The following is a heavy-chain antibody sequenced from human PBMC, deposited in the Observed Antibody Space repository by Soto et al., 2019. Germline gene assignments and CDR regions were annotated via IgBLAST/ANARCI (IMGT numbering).Heavy chain of an antibody. CDR2: IYSGGST. Sequence: GGSLRLSCAASGFTVSSNYMSWVRQAPGEGLEWVSVIYSGGSTYYADSVKGRFTISRDNSKNTLYLQMNSLRAEDTAVYYCARVSIFGVVHYYYYGMDVWGQGTTVTVSS. CDR1: GFTVSSNY. V-gene: IGHV3-53*01. CDR3: ARVSIFGVVHYYYYGMDV. D-gene: IGHD3-3*01. J-gene: IGHJ6*02.